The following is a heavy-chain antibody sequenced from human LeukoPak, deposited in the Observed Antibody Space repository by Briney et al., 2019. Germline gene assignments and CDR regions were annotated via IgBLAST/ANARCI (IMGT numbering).Heavy chain of an antibody. CDR3: ATLPSSYCGGDCYPRV. CDR2: IIPILGIA. J-gene: IGHJ4*02. Sequence: SVKVSCKASGGTFSSYTISRVRQAPGQGLEWMGRIIPILGIANYAQKFQGRVTITADKSTSTAYMELSSLRSEDTAVYYRATLPSSYCGGDCYPRVWGQGTLVTVSS. D-gene: IGHD2-21*02. V-gene: IGHV1-69*02. CDR1: GGTFSSYT.